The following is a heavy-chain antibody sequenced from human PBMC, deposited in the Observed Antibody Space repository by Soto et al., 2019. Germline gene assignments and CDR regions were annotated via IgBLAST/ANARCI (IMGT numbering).Heavy chain of an antibody. J-gene: IGHJ6*02. CDR3: ARDRVDSSSWYGPERYYYGMDV. Sequence: GGSLRLSCAASRFTFSSYAMHWVRQAPGKGLEWVAVISYDGSNKYYADSVKGRFPISRDNSKNTLYLQMNSLRAEDTAVYYCARDRVDSSSWYGPERYYYGMDVWGQGTTVTVSS. CDR2: ISYDGSNK. D-gene: IGHD6-13*01. V-gene: IGHV3-30-3*01. CDR1: RFTFSSYA.